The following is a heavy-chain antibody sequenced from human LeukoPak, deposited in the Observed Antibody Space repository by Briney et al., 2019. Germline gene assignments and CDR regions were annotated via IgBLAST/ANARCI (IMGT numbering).Heavy chain of an antibody. J-gene: IGHJ2*01. CDR2: INSAGDA. V-gene: IGHV3-53*01. CDR1: GFTVSSNY. D-gene: IGHD3-22*01. CDR3: ARSQGGTMSLRHFDL. Sequence: GGSLRLSCAASGFTVSSNYMNWVRQAPGKGLEWVSVINSAGDAYYADSVKGRFTISRDNSKNMLYLQMNSLRAEATAVYHCARSQGGTMSLRHFDLWGRGTLVTVSS.